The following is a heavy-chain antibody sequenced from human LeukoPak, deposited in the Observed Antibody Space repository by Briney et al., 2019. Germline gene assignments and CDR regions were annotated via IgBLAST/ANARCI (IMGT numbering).Heavy chain of an antibody. Sequence: GASVKVSCKASGYTFTGYYMHWVRQAPGQGLEWMGWINPNSGGTNYAQKFQGRVTMTRDTSISTAYMELSRLRSDDTAVYYCARVVPGHYCSSTSCYKSRYMDVWGKGTTVTVSS. D-gene: IGHD2-2*02. J-gene: IGHJ6*03. CDR1: GYTFTGYY. CDR3: ARVVPGHYCSSTSCYKSRYMDV. CDR2: INPNSGGT. V-gene: IGHV1-2*02.